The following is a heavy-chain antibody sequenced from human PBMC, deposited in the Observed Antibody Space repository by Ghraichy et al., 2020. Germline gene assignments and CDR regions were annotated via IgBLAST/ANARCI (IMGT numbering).Heavy chain of an antibody. J-gene: IGHJ5*01. V-gene: IGHV4-34*01. CDR1: GGSFSDYD. CDR3: ARVVCSKNWTPVHWFDP. Sequence: SETLSLTCAVYGGSFSDYDWTWIRQPPGKGLEWIGEIYDSGSIDYNPSLKSRVSISLDTSKNQFSLKLSSVTAADTAVYFCARVVCSKNWTPVHWFDPWGQGTLVIVSS. CDR2: IYDSGSI. D-gene: IGHD1-1*01.